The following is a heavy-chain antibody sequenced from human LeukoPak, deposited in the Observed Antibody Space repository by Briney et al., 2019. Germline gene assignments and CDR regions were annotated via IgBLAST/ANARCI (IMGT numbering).Heavy chain of an antibody. Sequence: SVKVSCKASGGTFSSYAISWVRQAPGQGLEWMGRIIPILGIANYAQKFQGRVTITADKSTSTAYMELSSLRSEDTAVYYCARGYSSSWANYYYYGMDVWGQGTTVTVSS. J-gene: IGHJ6*02. CDR3: ARGYSSSWANYYYYGMDV. CDR2: IIPILGIA. V-gene: IGHV1-69*04. D-gene: IGHD6-13*01. CDR1: GGTFSSYA.